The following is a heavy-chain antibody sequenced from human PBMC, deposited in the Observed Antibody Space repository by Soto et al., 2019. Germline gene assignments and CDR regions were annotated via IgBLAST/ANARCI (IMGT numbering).Heavy chain of an antibody. CDR1: GATPSRGCYF. Sequence: SQALSLSCSGSGATPSRGCYFWNWLRLHPGKGLEWIGYIYYSGSTNYNPSLKSRVTISIDTSKNQFSLKLSAVTAADTAVYYFSREIYGVQGDIPYF. CDR3: SREIYGVQGDIPYF. J-gene: IGHJ2*01. V-gene: IGHV4-61*01. D-gene: IGHD3-10*01. CDR2: IYYSGST.